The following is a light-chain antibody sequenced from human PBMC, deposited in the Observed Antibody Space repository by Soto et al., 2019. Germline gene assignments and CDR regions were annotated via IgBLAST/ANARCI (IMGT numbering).Light chain of an antibody. J-gene: IGKJ1*01. V-gene: IGKV1-5*01. CDR3: QQYNSYWT. CDR2: GAS. CDR1: QSISRY. Sequence: DIQMTQSPSSLSASVGDRVTITCRASQSISRYLNWYQQKPGKAPNLLIYGASSLESGVPSRFSGSGSGTEFTLTISSLQPDDFATYYCQQYNSYWTFGQGTKVGIK.